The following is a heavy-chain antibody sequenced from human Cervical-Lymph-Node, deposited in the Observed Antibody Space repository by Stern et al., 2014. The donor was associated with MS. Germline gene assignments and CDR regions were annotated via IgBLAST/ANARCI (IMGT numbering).Heavy chain of an antibody. CDR3: ARAFLDSSGGPYAFDI. CDR1: GFTVSSNY. D-gene: IGHD3-22*01. CDR2: IYSGGST. V-gene: IGHV3-53*04. Sequence: EVQLEESGGGLVQPGGSLRLSCAASGFTVSSNYMSWVRQAPGKGLEWVSVIYSGGSTYYADSVKGRFTISRHNSKNTLYLQMNSLRAEDTAVYYCARAFLDSSGGPYAFDIWGQGTMVTVSS. J-gene: IGHJ3*02.